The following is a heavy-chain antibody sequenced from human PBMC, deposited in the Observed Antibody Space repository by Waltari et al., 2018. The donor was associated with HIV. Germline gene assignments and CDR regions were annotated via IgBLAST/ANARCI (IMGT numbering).Heavy chain of an antibody. CDR2: ISSSSSPI. D-gene: IGHD3-22*01. J-gene: IGHJ4*02. Sequence: EVQLVESGGGLVQPGGSLRLSCAGSGLTFTSYGMKWVRQAPGKGLGGVSFISSSSSPIYYADSVKGRFTISRDNAKNSLYLQMNSLRAEDTAVYYCARETYYYDSSGPYFDYWGQGTLVTVSS. CDR3: ARETYYYDSSGPYFDY. CDR1: GLTFTSYG. V-gene: IGHV3-48*01.